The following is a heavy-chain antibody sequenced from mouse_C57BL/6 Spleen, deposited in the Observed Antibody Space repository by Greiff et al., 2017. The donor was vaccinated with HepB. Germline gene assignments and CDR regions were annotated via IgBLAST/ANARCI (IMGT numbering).Heavy chain of an antibody. D-gene: IGHD2-10*02. Sequence: QVQLQQPGAELVKPGSSVKLSCKASGYTFTSYWMDWVKQRPGQGLEWIGNIYPSDSETHYNQKFKDKATLTVDKSSSTAYMQLSSLTSEDSAVYYCARERGYGNFYAMDYWGQGTSVTVSS. J-gene: IGHJ4*01. V-gene: IGHV1-61*01. CDR2: IYPSDSET. CDR3: ARERGYGNFYAMDY. CDR1: GYTFTSYW.